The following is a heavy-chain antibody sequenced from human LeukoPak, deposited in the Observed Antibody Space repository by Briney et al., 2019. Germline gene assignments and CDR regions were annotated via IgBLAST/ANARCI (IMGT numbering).Heavy chain of an antibody. CDR2: IYHSGST. J-gene: IGHJ4*02. CDR1: GYSISSGYY. V-gene: IGHV4-38-2*02. CDR3: ARRPAPRSAQLGY. D-gene: IGHD2-2*01. Sequence: SETLSLTCTVSGYSISSGYYWGWIRQPPGKGLEWIGSIYHSGSTYYNPSLKSRVTISVDTSKNQFSLKLSSVTAADTAVYYCARRPAPRSAQLGYWGQGTLVTVSS.